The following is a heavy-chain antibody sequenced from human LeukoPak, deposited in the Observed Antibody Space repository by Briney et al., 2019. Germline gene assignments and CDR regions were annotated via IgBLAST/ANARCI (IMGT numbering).Heavy chain of an antibody. J-gene: IGHJ4*02. V-gene: IGHV3-7*03. CDR1: GFTFSNFW. Sequence: GGSLRLSCAASGFTFSNFWMNWVRQTPGKGLEWVANINQDGSEKYYVDSVKGRFTISRDNAKNSLYLQMNSLRAEDTAVYYCARSPTYSGSWYGDYFDYWGQGTLVTVSS. CDR2: INQDGSEK. D-gene: IGHD6-13*01. CDR3: ARSPTYSGSWYGDYFDY.